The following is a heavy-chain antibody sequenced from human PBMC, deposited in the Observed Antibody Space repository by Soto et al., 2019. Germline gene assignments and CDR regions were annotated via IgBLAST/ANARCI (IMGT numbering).Heavy chain of an antibody. D-gene: IGHD2-2*01. Sequence: GGSLRLSCAASGFTVSSYGMHWVRQAPGKGLEWVAVISYDGSNKYYADSVKGRFTISRDNSKNTLYLQLNSLRAQDTAVYYCAKALQDIVVVPAATLYYYSGMDVRGQGTTVTVSS. CDR1: GFTVSSYG. CDR2: ISYDGSNK. CDR3: AKALQDIVVVPAATLYYYSGMDV. V-gene: IGHV3-30*18. J-gene: IGHJ6*02.